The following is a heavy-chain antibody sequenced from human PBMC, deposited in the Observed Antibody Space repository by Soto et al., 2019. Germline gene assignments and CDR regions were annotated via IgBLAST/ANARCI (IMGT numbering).Heavy chain of an antibody. CDR2: INAGNGNT. D-gene: IGHD2-2*01. V-gene: IGHV1-3*01. CDR1: GYTVTNSA. Sequence: QVQLVQAGAEVEKPGASVKVSCKASGYTVTNSAVHWVRKAPGQRLEWMGWINAGNGNTRYSQKFQGRVTSTRDTSARTSYMELSSRRSEDTAVYYCSRGHLAVVPVASWYFYMDVWGKGTTVTFSS. J-gene: IGHJ6*03. CDR3: SRGHLAVVPVASWYFYMDV.